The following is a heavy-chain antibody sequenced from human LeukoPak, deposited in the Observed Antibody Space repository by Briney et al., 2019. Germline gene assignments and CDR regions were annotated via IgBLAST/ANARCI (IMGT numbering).Heavy chain of an antibody. D-gene: IGHD3-10*01. V-gene: IGHV6-1*01. CDR1: GDSVSSNSTA. Sequence: SQTLSLTSAMSGDSVSSNSTAWNCIRQSPSRGLEWLGRTYYRSKWYNDYTVSVKSRITFNPDTSKNQFSLHLNSVTPEDTAVYYCARKILSADSCDIWGQGTLVTVSS. J-gene: IGHJ3*02. CDR2: TYYRSKWYN. CDR3: ARKILSADSCDI.